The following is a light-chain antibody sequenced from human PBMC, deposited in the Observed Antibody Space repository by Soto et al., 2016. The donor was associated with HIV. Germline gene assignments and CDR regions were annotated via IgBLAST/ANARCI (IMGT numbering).Light chain of an antibody. V-gene: IGKV1-39*01. CDR3: QQSSRTPRT. CDR2: AAS. J-gene: IGKJ1*01. Sequence: DIQMTQSPSSLSASVGDRVTITCRASRSISTYLNWYQQKPGKAPKLLIYAASILQSGVPSSLSGSGSGTDFTLTISSLQHEDLATYYCQQSSRTPRTFGHGTKVEI. CDR1: RSISTY.